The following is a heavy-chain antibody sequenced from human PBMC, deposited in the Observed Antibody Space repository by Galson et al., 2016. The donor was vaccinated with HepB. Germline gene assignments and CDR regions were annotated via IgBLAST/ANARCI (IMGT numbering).Heavy chain of an antibody. D-gene: IGHD3-3*01. CDR2: VYQNGNT. V-gene: IGHV4-4*02. CDR3: ARFWNGNYFDY. Sequence: ETLSLTCAVSGSSISSTDWWSWVRQPPGKGLEWIGEVYQNGNTNYKPSLKSRVTISVDKSKNQFSLRLSSVTAADTAVYYCARFWNGNYFDYWGQGTLVTVSS. J-gene: IGHJ4*02. CDR1: GSSISSTDW.